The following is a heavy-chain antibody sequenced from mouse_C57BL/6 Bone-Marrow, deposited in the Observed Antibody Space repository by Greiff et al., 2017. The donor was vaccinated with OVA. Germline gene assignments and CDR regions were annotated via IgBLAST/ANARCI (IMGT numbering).Heavy chain of an antibody. Sequence: VQLQQSGAELVRPGASVKLSCTASGFNIKDDYMHWVKQRPEQGLEWIGWIDPENGDTEYASKFQGKATITADTSSNTAYLQLSSLTSEDTAVYYCTTPLLRYPAWFAYWGQGTLVTVSA. V-gene: IGHV14-4*01. CDR3: TTPLLRYPAWFAY. J-gene: IGHJ3*01. CDR2: IDPENGDT. CDR1: GFNIKDDY. D-gene: IGHD1-1*01.